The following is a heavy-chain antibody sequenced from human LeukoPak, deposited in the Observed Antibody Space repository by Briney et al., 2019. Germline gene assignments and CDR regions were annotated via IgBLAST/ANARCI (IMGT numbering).Heavy chain of an antibody. CDR1: GGTFSSYA. CDR3: ARAGYLDWLLSPYGMDV. Sequence: SVKVSCKASGGTFSSYAISWVRQAPGQGLEWMGSSIPILGIANYAQKFQGRVTITADKSTSTAYMELSSLRSEDTAVYYCARAGYLDWLLSPYGMDVWGRGTTVTVCS. V-gene: IGHV1-69*04. D-gene: IGHD3-9*01. J-gene: IGHJ6*02. CDR2: SIPILGIA.